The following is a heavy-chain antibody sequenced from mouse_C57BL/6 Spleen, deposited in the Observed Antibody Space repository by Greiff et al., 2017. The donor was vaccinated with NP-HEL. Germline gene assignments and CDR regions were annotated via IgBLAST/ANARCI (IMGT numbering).Heavy chain of an antibody. CDR2: IDPETGGT. CDR3: TRTGTTVVAGRYFDV. CDR1: GYTFTDYE. J-gene: IGHJ1*03. Sequence: QVQLQQSGAELVRPGASVTLSCKASGYTFTDYEMHWVKQTPVHGLEWIGAIDPETGGTAYNQKFKGKAILTADKSSSTAYMELRSLTSEDSAVYYCTRTGTTVVAGRYFDVWGTGTTVTVSS. D-gene: IGHD1-1*01. V-gene: IGHV1-15*01.